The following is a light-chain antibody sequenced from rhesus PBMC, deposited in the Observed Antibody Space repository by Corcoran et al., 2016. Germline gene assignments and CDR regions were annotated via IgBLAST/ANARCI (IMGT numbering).Light chain of an antibody. CDR1: QSLLHSNGNTY. V-gene: IGKV2-72*01. Sequence: DIVMTQTPLSLPITPGEPASISCRSSQSLLHSNGNTYLHWYLQKPGQSPQCLLCGGSNRASGVPDRFSGSGSGTEFTLNISKVEAEDVGVYYCVQAIAFPLTFGGGTKVEIK. J-gene: IGKJ4*01. CDR3: VQAIAFPLT. CDR2: GGS.